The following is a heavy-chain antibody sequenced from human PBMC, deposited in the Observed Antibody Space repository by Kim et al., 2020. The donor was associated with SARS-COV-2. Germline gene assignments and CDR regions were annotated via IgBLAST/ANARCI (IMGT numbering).Heavy chain of an antibody. CDR1: GYTFTSYA. J-gene: IGHJ6*02. V-gene: IGHV1-3*01. CDR3: ARDDYYGSGSYPQFYYYGMDV. D-gene: IGHD3-10*01. CDR2: INAGNGNT. Sequence: ASVKVSCKASGYTFTSYAMHWVRQAPGQRLEWMGWINAGNGNTKYSQKFQGRVTITRDTSASTAYMELSSLRSEDTAVYYCARDDYYGSGSYPQFYYYGMDVWGQGTTVTVSS.